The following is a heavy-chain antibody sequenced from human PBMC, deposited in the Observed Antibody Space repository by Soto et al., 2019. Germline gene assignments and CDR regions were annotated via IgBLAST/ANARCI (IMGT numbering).Heavy chain of an antibody. CDR2: ISYDGSTK. J-gene: IGHJ3*02. Sequence: PGGSLRLSCAASGFTFSSYGMHRVRQAPGKGLEWVAVISYDGSTKYYADSVKGRFTISRDNSKNTLYLQMNSVRAEDTAVYYCAKSYTSGYYYYAFDIWGQGAIVTVSS. CDR1: GFTFSSYG. CDR3: AKSYTSGYYYYAFDI. D-gene: IGHD3-22*01. V-gene: IGHV3-30*18.